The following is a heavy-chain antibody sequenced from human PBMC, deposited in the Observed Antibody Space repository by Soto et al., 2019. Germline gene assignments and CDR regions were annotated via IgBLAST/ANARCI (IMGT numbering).Heavy chain of an antibody. CDR2: INAGNGNT. V-gene: IGHV1-3*01. Sequence: ASVKVSCKASGYTFTSYAMHWVRQAPGQRLEWMGWINAGNGNTKYSQKFQGRVTITRDTSASTAYMELSSLRSEDTAVYYCARIPVAGIYYYYGMDVWGQGTTVTVSS. CDR1: GYTFTSYA. J-gene: IGHJ6*02. D-gene: IGHD6-19*01. CDR3: ARIPVAGIYYYYGMDV.